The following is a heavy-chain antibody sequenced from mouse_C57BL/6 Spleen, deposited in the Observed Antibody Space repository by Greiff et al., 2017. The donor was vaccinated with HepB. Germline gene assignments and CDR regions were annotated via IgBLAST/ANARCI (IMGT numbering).Heavy chain of an antibody. J-gene: IGHJ2*01. V-gene: IGHV1-26*01. CDR1: GYTFTDYY. CDR2: INPNNGGT. CDR3: ARSGLYDPYYFDY. Sequence: VQLQQSGPELVKPGASVKISCKASGYTFTDYYMNWVKQSHGKSLEWIGDINPNNGGTSYNQKFKGKATLTVDKSSSTAYMELRSLTSEDSAVYYCARSGLYDPYYFDYWGQGTTLTVSS. D-gene: IGHD2-3*01.